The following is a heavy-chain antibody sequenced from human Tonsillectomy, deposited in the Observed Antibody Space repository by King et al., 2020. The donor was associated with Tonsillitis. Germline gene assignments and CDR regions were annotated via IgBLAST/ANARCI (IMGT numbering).Heavy chain of an antibody. Sequence: QLVQSGAEVKKPGSSVKVSCKASGGTFSSYAISWVRQAPGQGLEWMGGIIPIFGTANYAQKFQGRVTITADESTSTAYMELSSLRSEDTAVYYCERMWSSGYYYEWSYFDYGRQGPLVTVSS. CDR1: GGTFSSYA. D-gene: IGHD3-22*01. CDR3: ERMWSSGYYYEWSYFDY. J-gene: IGHJ4*02. CDR2: IIPIFGTA. V-gene: IGHV1-69*12.